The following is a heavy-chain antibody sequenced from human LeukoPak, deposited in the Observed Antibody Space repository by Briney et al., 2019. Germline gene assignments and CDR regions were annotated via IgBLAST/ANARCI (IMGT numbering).Heavy chain of an antibody. V-gene: IGHV4-34*01. CDR3: ARGQYYYDSSGYYPSLPDAFDI. J-gene: IGHJ3*02. D-gene: IGHD3-22*01. CDR1: GGSFSGYY. Sequence: SETLSLTCAVYGGSFSGYYWSWIRRPPGKGLEWIGEINHSGSTNYNPSLKSRVTISVDTSKNQFSLKLSSVTAADTAVYYCARGQYYYDSSGYYPSLPDAFDIWGQGTMVTVSS. CDR2: INHSGST.